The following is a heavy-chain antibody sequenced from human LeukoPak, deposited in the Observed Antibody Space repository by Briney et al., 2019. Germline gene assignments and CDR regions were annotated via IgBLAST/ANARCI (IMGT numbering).Heavy chain of an antibody. V-gene: IGHV4-4*07. Sequence: SETLSLTCTVSGGSISSYYWSWIRQPAGKGLEWIGRIYTSGSTNYNPSLKSRVTMSVDTSKNQFSLKLCSVTAADTAVYYCARSAGHCSSTSCYPSYYYYGMDVWGQGTTVTVSS. CDR2: IYTSGST. CDR3: ARSAGHCSSTSCYPSYYYYGMDV. D-gene: IGHD2-2*01. J-gene: IGHJ6*02. CDR1: GGSISSYY.